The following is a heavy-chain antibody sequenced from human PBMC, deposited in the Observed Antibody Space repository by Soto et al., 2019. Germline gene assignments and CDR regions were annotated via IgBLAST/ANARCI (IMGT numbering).Heavy chain of an antibody. CDR2: INPKTGDT. CDR3: ARQLAYCGGDCYTEPIDY. CDR1: GYTFVAYY. Sequence: QALLVQSGAEVKKPGASVKVSCEASGYTFVAYYVFWVRQAPGHGLEWMGWINPKTGDTNYAQNLQGRVHTTRDKSVTAAYMELSRLSSDDTALYYCARQLAYCGGDCYTEPIDYWGQGTTVTVSS. V-gene: IGHV1-2*02. D-gene: IGHD2-21*02. J-gene: IGHJ4*02.